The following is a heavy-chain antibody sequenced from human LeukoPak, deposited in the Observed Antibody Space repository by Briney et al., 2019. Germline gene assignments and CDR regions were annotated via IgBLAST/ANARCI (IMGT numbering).Heavy chain of an antibody. J-gene: IGHJ4*02. Sequence: SETLSLTCAVSGYSISSGYYWGWIRQPPGKGLEWIGSIYHSGSTYYNPSLESRVTISVDTSKNQFSLKLSSVTAADTAVYYCARLKSAAGNYYFDYWGQGTLVTVS. CDR1: GYSISSGYY. D-gene: IGHD6-13*01. CDR2: IYHSGST. V-gene: IGHV4-38-2*01. CDR3: ARLKSAAGNYYFDY.